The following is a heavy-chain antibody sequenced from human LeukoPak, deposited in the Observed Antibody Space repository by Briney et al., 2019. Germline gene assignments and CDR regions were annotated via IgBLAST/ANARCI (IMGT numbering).Heavy chain of an antibody. Sequence: GESLRLSCAASGFTFTTYWMSWVRQPPGKGLEWVANIKQDGTEKYYVDSVKGRFTISRDNAKNSLYLQMNSLRAEDTAVYYCAKRIQSAMATGYWGQGTLVTVSS. CDR3: AKRIQSAMATGY. CDR2: IKQDGTEK. D-gene: IGHD5-18*01. J-gene: IGHJ4*02. V-gene: IGHV3-7*03. CDR1: GFTFTTYW.